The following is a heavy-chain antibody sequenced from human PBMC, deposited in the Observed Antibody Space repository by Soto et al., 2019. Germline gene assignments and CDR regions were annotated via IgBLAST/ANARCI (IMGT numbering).Heavy chain of an antibody. V-gene: IGHV1-69*04. CDR2: IIPILGIA. CDR3: ARESPPLGVGNY. Sequence: ASVKVSCKASGGTFSSYTISWVRQAPGQGLEWMGRIIPILGIANYAQKFQGRVTITADKSTSTAYMELSSLRSEDTAVYYCARESPPLGVGNYWGQGTLVTVSS. D-gene: IGHD3-10*01. CDR1: GGTFSSYT. J-gene: IGHJ4*02.